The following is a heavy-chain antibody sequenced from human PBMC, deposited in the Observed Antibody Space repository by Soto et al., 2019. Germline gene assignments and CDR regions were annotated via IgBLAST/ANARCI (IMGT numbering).Heavy chain of an antibody. J-gene: IGHJ3*02. V-gene: IGHV1-18*01. Sequence: QVQLVQSGAEVKKPGASVKVSCKASGYTFTSYGISWVRQAPGQGLEWMGWISAYNGNTNYAQKLQGRVTMTTDTSTSTAYRMLRSLRSDDTAVYSCGVDLHDSGRSGGWYGALVFDTWGEGTMVPVSS. CDR3: GVDLHDSGRSGGWYGALVFDT. CDR1: GYTFTSYG. D-gene: IGHD6-19*01. CDR2: ISAYNGNT.